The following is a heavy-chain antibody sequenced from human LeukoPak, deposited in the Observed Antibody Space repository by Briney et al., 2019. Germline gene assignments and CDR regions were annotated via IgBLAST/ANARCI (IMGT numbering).Heavy chain of an antibody. Sequence: SETLSLTCTVSGGSISSYYWTWIRQPPGKGLEWIGYIYYSERTNYNPSLKSRVTISVDTSKNQFSLKLSSVTAADTAVYYCARGFAYFDYWGQGTLVTVSS. CDR1: GGSISSYY. CDR2: IYYSERT. V-gene: IGHV4-59*01. J-gene: IGHJ4*02. CDR3: ARGFAYFDY.